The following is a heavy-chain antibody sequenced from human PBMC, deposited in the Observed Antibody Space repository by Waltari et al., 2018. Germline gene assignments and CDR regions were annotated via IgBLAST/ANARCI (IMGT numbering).Heavy chain of an antibody. V-gene: IGHV4-39*01. J-gene: IGHJ3*01. CDR2: ISYNGAT. CDR1: GGSITTNRPY. CDR3: ATYIGASVGTAAFDV. Sequence: QLQLQESGPGLVKPSETLALTCSAAGGSITTNRPYWGWIRQPPGQGLEWIGTISYNGATYSSPSLRGRLTLSRDTTMNQLSLKLGSVTAADTAVYYCATYIGASVGTAAFDVWGQGTMVTVSS. D-gene: IGHD5-12*01.